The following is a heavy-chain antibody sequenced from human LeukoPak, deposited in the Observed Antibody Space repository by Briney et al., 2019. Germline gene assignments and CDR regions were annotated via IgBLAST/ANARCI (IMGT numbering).Heavy chain of an antibody. CDR1: GFTFSSYG. CDR2: ISGSGGST. J-gene: IGHJ6*03. CDR3: AKDQGDGDYDLNYYYCMDV. Sequence: PGGSLRLSCEASGFTFSSYGMSWVRQAPGKGLEWVSAISGSGGSTYYADSVKGRFTISRDNSKNTLHLQMSTLRAEDTAIYYCAKDQGDGDYDLNYYYCMDVWGKGTTVTVSS. D-gene: IGHD4-17*01. V-gene: IGHV3-23*01.